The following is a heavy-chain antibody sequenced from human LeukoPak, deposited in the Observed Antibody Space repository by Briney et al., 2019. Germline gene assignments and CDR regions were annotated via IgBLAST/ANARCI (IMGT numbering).Heavy chain of an antibody. CDR1: GGSFSGYY. CDR3: ARESGTGCSSTSCYFDY. V-gene: IGHV4-34*01. D-gene: IGHD2-2*01. J-gene: IGHJ4*02. CDR2: INHSGST. Sequence: PSETLSLTCAVYGGSFSGYYWSWIRQPPGKGLEWIGEINHSGSTNYNPSLKSRVTISVDTSKNQFSLKLSSVTAADTAVYYCARESGTGCSSTSCYFDYWGQGTLVTVSS.